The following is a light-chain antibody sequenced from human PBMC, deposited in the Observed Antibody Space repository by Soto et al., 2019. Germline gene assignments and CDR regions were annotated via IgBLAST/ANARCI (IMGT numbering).Light chain of an antibody. CDR1: QSISSY. CDR2: AAS. Sequence: DIQMTQSPSSLSASVGDRVTITCRASQSISSYLNWYQQKPGKAPKLLVYAASSLQSGVPSRFKGSGSETDFTLTISSLQPEDFATYYCQQSYSTLPWTFGQRTKV. J-gene: IGKJ1*01. V-gene: IGKV1-39*01. CDR3: QQSYSTLPWT.